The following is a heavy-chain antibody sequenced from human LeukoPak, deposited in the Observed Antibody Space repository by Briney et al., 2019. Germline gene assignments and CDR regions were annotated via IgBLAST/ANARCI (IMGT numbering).Heavy chain of an antibody. CDR3: AATLSAYSGSFHG. D-gene: IGHD1-26*01. Sequence: PSETLSLTCTVSGGSISRYYWSWIRQPPGKGLEWIGYIYYSGSTNYNPSLKSRVTISVDTSKNQFSLKLSSVTAADTAVYYCAATLSAYSGSFHGWGQGTLVTVSS. V-gene: IGHV4-59*08. CDR1: GGSISRYY. CDR2: IYYSGST. J-gene: IGHJ4*02.